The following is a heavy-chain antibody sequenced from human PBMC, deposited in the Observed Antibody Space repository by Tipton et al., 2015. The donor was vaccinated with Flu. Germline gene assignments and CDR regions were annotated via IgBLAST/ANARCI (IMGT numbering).Heavy chain of an antibody. CDR2: ISPMFGTA. Sequence: QSGPEVKKSGSSVKVSCKASGYTFTSYGISWVRQAPGQGLEWMGGISPMFGTANYAQKFQGRVTINADESTSTAYVELSSLRSEDTAVYYCARGGGPYCSSTSCYETDYWGQGTLVTVSS. V-gene: IGHV1-69*01. CDR1: GYTFTSYG. J-gene: IGHJ4*02. D-gene: IGHD2-2*01. CDR3: ARGGGPYCSSTSCYETDY.